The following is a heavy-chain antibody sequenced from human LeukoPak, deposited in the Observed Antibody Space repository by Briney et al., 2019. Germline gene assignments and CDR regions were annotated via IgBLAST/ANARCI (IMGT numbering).Heavy chain of an antibody. CDR2: LYSGGGA. J-gene: IGHJ4*02. CDR3: VGQTHKDY. Sequence: GGSLRLSCAASGFTVSNSYMSWVRQAPGKGLEWVSVLYSGGGAYYTDSVRGRFIISRDSSKNTLYLQMNSLRADDTAVYYCVGQTHKDYWGQGTLVTVSS. CDR1: GFTVSNSY. V-gene: IGHV3-53*01.